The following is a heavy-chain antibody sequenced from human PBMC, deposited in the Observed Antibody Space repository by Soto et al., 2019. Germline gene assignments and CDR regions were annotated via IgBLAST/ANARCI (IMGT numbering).Heavy chain of an antibody. CDR3: ATGYATTWCQYGLEV. D-gene: IGHD2-8*01. V-gene: IGHV3-30*04. CDR2: ISFDGRSA. CDR1: GLTFDIFA. Sequence: QVQLVESGGGVVQPGVSPRLSCAASGLTFDIFAMHWVRQAPGKGLEWVAVISFDGRSAHYADSVEGRFTISRDNSKSTVYLQMDSARPEDTAVYYCATGYATTWCQYGLEVWGQGTWVIVFS. J-gene: IGHJ6*02.